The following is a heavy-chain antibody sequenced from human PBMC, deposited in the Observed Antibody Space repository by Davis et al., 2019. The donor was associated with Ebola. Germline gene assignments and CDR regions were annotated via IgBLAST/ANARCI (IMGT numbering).Heavy chain of an antibody. CDR2: IYYSGST. CDR3: ARRYCSGGSCYYGY. CDR1: GGSVSSGSYY. V-gene: IGHV4-61*01. D-gene: IGHD2-15*01. Sequence: SETLSLTCTVSGGSVSSGSYYWSWIRQPPGKGLEWIGYIYYSGSTNYNPSLKSRVTISVDTSKNQFSLKLGSVTAADTAVYYCARRYCSGGSCYYGYWGQGTLVTVSS. J-gene: IGHJ4*02.